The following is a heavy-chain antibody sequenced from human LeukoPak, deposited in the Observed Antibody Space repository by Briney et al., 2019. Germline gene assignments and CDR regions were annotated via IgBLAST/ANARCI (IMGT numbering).Heavy chain of an antibody. D-gene: IGHD5-18*01. CDR3: ARVDTAMDDY. J-gene: IGHJ4*02. V-gene: IGHV3-74*01. CDR2: INSDGSST. Sequence: GGSLRLSCAASGFTFSSYWMHWVRQAPGKGLVRVSRINSDGSSTSYADSVKGRFTISRDNAKNTLYLQMNSLRAEDTAVYYCARVDTAMDDYWGQGTLVTVSS. CDR1: GFTFSSYW.